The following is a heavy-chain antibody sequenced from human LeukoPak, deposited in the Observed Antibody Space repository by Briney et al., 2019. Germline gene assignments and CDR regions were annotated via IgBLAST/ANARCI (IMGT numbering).Heavy chain of an antibody. J-gene: IGHJ3*02. Sequence: GGPLRLSCVASGFTFSDYGMHWVRQAPGKGLEWVAVISYVGSNKDYADSVKGRFTISRDNSKNSLYLQMNSLRAEDTAVYYCARDLRRGGYYRGNSFDIWGQGTMVTVSS. CDR3: ARDLRRGGYYRGNSFDI. V-gene: IGHV3-30*03. D-gene: IGHD1-26*01. CDR1: GFTFSDYG. CDR2: ISYVGSNK.